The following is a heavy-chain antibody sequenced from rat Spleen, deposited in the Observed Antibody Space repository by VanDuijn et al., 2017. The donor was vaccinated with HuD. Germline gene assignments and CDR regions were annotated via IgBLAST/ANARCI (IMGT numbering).Heavy chain of an antibody. Sequence: EVQLVESGGGLVQPGRSLKLSCAASGFTFSTFPMAWVRQAPKMGLEWVASISSGGGDTYYPDSVRGRFTISRENAKSTLYLQMDSLRSEDTATYYCARYNNYWYFDFWGPGTMVTVSS. D-gene: IGHD1-10*01. CDR1: GFTFSTFP. V-gene: IGHV5-25*01. CDR3: ARYNNYWYFDF. J-gene: IGHJ1*01. CDR2: ISSGGGDT.